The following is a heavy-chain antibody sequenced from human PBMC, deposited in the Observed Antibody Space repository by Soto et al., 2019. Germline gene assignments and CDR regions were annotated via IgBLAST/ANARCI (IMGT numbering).Heavy chain of an antibody. J-gene: IGHJ4*02. Sequence: GGSLRLSCAASGFTFSSYAMSWVRQAPGKGLEWVSAISGSGGSTYYADSVKGRFTISRDNSKNTLYLQMNSLRAEDTAVYYCAKDLLGTTGTTGGFDYWGQGTLVTVSS. CDR1: GFTFSSYA. CDR3: AKDLLGTTGTTGGFDY. CDR2: ISGSGGST. D-gene: IGHD1-7*01. V-gene: IGHV3-23*01.